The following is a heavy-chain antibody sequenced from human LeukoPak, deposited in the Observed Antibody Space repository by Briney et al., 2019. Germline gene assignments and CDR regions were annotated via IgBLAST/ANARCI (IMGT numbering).Heavy chain of an antibody. CDR1: GFTFDDYT. J-gene: IGHJ4*02. Sequence: GGSLSLYCAASGFTFDDYTMHWVRRAPGQGLEWVSLISWDGGSTYYADSVKGRFTISRVNSKNSLYLQMNSLRPEDTALYYCAKDILYYDFWSGFDYWGQGSLVTVSS. D-gene: IGHD3-3*01. V-gene: IGHV3-43*01. CDR3: AKDILYYDFWSGFDY. CDR2: ISWDGGST.